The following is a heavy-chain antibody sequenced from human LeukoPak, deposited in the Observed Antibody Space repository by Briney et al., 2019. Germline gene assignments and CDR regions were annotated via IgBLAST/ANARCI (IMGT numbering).Heavy chain of an antibody. Sequence: GGSLRLSCAASGFPLRNYAMSWVRQAPGKGLEWVSDINGSGGSTYYADSVKGRFTISRDNSKNTLYLQMNSLRAEDTAVYYCAKSLLRPGYWGQGTLVTVSS. CDR1: GFPLRNYA. CDR2: INGSGGST. CDR3: AKSLLRPGY. D-gene: IGHD3-3*01. V-gene: IGHV3-23*01. J-gene: IGHJ4*02.